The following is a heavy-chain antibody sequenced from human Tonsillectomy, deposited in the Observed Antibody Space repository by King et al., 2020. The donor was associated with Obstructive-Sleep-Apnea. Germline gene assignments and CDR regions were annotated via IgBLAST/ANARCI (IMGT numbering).Heavy chain of an antibody. J-gene: IGHJ4*02. CDR1: GFTFSRYA. Sequence: VQLVESGGGVVQPGRSLRLSCAGSGFTFSRYAMHWVRQAPGKGLEWVAVISYDGSNKYYADSVKGRFTISRDNSKNTLYLQINSLRVEDPAVYYCARLDGNSGNLGLIDYWGQGTLVTVSS. D-gene: IGHD3-10*01. CDR3: ARLDGNSGNLGLIDY. V-gene: IGHV3-30-3*01. CDR2: ISYDGSNK.